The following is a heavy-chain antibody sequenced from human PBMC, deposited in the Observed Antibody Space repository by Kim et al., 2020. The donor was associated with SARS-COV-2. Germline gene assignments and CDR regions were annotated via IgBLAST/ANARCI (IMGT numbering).Heavy chain of an antibody. Sequence: GESLKISCKGSGYSFTSYSIGWVRQMPGKGLEWMGIIYPGDSDTRYSPSFQGQVTISADKSISTAYLQWSSLKASDTAMYYCARGTGYYYGSSGYYYSPYYYGMDVWGQGTTVTVSS. CDR3: ARGTGYYYGSSGYYYSPYYYGMDV. CDR2: IYPGDSDT. J-gene: IGHJ6*02. V-gene: IGHV5-51*01. D-gene: IGHD3-22*01. CDR1: GYSFTSYS.